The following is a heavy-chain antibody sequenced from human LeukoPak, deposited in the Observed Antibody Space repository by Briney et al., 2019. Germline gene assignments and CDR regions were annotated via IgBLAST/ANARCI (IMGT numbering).Heavy chain of an antibody. CDR1: GFIFSSYD. CDR2: IRGSGGST. Sequence: PGGSLRLSCAASGFIFSSYDMNWVRQAPGKGLEWVSDIRGSGGSTDYADSVKGRFTISRDNSKNTVYLQMSGLRVEDTAVYHCASDSPYYGMDVWGQGTTVTVSS. D-gene: IGHD2-21*01. J-gene: IGHJ6*02. V-gene: IGHV3-23*01. CDR3: ASDSPYYGMDV.